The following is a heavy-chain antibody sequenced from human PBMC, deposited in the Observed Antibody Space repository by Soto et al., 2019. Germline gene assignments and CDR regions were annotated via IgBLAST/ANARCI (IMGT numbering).Heavy chain of an antibody. CDR1: GGSISSSSSY. CDR3: ARGGWYLDY. Sequence: SETLSLTCTVSGGSISSSSSYWGWIRQCPGKGLEWIAYIYYPGSTDYNPSLNSRVTISLDTSKNQFSLKLSAVTAADTAVYYCARGGWYLDYWGQGTLVTVSS. J-gene: IGHJ4*02. CDR2: IYYPGST. D-gene: IGHD6-19*01. V-gene: IGHV4-61*05.